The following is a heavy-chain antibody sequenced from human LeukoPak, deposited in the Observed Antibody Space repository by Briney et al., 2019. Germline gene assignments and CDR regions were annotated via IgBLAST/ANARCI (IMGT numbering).Heavy chain of an antibody. V-gene: IGHV3-74*01. CDR1: GLTFSSHW. CDR2: ITNDGSST. D-gene: IGHD1-20*01. Sequence: GGSLRLSCAASGLTFSSHWMHWVRQAPGKGLVWVSRITNDGSSTTYADSVKGRFTISRDNAKNSLYLQMNSLRAEDTAVYYCARRRYNWNAIDYWGQGTLVTVSS. J-gene: IGHJ4*02. CDR3: ARRRYNWNAIDY.